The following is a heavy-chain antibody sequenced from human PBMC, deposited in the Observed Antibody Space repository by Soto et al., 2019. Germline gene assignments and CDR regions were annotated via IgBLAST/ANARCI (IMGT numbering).Heavy chain of an antibody. D-gene: IGHD3-10*01. Sequence: SETLSLTGTVSGGSISTPGYSWSWIRQPPGKAPEWVGYVHHNRNAYPKPSRKSRGTISLDGPKNHFSLKMTSLTAADTGLYYCAARPYYYYGLEVWRKGTTVTVSS. CDR2: VHHNRNA. J-gene: IGHJ6*03. CDR1: GGSISTPGYS. V-gene: IGHV4-30-2*01. CDR3: AARPYYYYGLEV.